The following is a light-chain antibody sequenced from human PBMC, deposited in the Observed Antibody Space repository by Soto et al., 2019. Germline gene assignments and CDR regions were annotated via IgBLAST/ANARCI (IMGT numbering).Light chain of an antibody. CDR3: QQYNTYSSWT. Sequence: MTHCPSPLPPYVGDRGHITCPASQSIMSWLAWYQQKPGKAPKLLIYKASTLKSGVPSRFSGSGSGTEFTLTISSLQADDFATYYCQQYNTYSSWTFGQGTKVDIK. CDR1: QSIMSW. J-gene: IGKJ1*01. CDR2: KAS. V-gene: IGKV1-5*03.